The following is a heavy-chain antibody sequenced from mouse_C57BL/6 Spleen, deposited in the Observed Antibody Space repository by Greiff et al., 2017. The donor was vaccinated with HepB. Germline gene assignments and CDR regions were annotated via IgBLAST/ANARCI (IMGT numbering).Heavy chain of an antibody. CDR1: GYAFSSSW. CDR3: ARSDYDGYYPFAY. J-gene: IGHJ2*01. CDR2: IYPGDGDT. Sequence: VKLQESGPELVKPGASVKISCKASGYAFSSSWMNWVKQRPGKGLEWIGRIYPGDGDTNYNGKFKGKATLTADKSSSTAYMQLSSLTSEDSAVYFCARSDYDGYYPFAYWGQGTTLTVSS. V-gene: IGHV1-82*01. D-gene: IGHD2-3*01.